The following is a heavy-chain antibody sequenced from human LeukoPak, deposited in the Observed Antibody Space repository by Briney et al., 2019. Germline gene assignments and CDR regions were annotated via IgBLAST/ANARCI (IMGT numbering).Heavy chain of an antibody. J-gene: IGHJ4*02. CDR3: ARDWLTTVTPPMGY. D-gene: IGHD4-17*01. CDR1: GFTFSSYS. Sequence: GGSLRLSCAASGFTFSSYSMNWVRQAPGKGLEWVSYISSSSSTIYYADSVKGRFTISRDNAKNSLYLQMNSLRAEDTAVYYCARDWLTTVTPPMGYWGQGTLVTVSS. V-gene: IGHV3-48*01. CDR2: ISSSSSTI.